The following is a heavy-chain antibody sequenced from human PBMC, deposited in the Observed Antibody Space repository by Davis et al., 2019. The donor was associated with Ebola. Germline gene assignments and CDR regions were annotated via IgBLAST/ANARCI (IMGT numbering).Heavy chain of an antibody. V-gene: IGHV3-7*01. CDR3: ARDGYSNDWGDY. CDR2: INQGGSGK. Sequence: GGSLRLSCAASGFIVSDKYMSWVRQAPGKGLEWVANINQGGSGKYYVDSVKGRFTISRDNAKNSLYLQMNSLRDEDTAVYYCARDGYSNDWGDYWGQGTLVTVSS. CDR1: GFIVSDKY. D-gene: IGHD6-19*01. J-gene: IGHJ4*02.